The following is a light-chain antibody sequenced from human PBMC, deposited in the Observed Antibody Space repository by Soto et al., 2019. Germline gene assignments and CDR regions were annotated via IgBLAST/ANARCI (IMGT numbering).Light chain of an antibody. CDR2: EVV. CDR3: KSYAGSNTYV. CDR1: KNDVGFYDF. Sequence: QSALTQPPSASGSPGQSVTISCTGTKNDVGFYDFVSWYQHHPGKAPRLIIYEVVQRPSGVPDRFSGYKSGNTASLTVSVLQAADEADYFCKSYAGSNTYVFGSGTKLTVL. V-gene: IGLV2-8*01. J-gene: IGLJ1*01.